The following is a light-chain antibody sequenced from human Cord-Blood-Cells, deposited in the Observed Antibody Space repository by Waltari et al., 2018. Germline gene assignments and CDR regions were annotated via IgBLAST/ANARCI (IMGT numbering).Light chain of an antibody. V-gene: IGKV3-15*01. CDR2: GAS. Sequence: EIVMTQSPATLSVSPGERATLSCRASQRVSSNLAWYQQKPGQAPRLIIYGASTRATGIPARFRGSGSGTEFTLTISSLQSEDFAVYYCQQYNNWPPWTFGQGTKVEIK. J-gene: IGKJ1*01. CDR3: QQYNNWPPWT. CDR1: QRVSSN.